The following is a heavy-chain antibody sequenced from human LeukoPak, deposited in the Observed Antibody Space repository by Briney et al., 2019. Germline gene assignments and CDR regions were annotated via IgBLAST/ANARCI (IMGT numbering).Heavy chain of an antibody. V-gene: IGHV4-39*01. CDR3: ATQYYYDSSGYFDY. CDR2: VYYSGST. CDR1: GGSISSSSYY. J-gene: IGHJ4*02. D-gene: IGHD3-22*01. Sequence: SETLSLTCTVSGGSISSSSYYWGWIRQPPGTGLEWIGSVYYSGSTYYNPSLKSRVTISVDTSKNQFSLKLSSVTAADTAVYYCATQYYYDSSGYFDYWGQGTLVTVSP.